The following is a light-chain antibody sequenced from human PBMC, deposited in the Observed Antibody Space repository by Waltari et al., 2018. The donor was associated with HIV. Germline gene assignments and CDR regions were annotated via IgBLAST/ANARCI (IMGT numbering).Light chain of an antibody. V-gene: IGLV1-44*01. Sequence: QSVLTQPHSASGTPGQRVIISCSGSNSNVGSDVVNWYQQLTGTAPKLLIYGDNERPSGGPERFPGSKSGSSASLAISDLQSEDEAEYYCAAWDARLNEYLFGTGTKVTVL. CDR1: NSNVGSDV. CDR3: AAWDARLNEYL. J-gene: IGLJ1*01. CDR2: GDN.